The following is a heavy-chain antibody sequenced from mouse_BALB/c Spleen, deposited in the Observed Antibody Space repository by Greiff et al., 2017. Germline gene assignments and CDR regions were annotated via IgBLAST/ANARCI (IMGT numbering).Heavy chain of an antibody. Sequence: VQLQQPGAELVKPGASVKLSCKASGYTFTDYEMHWVKQTPVHGLEWIGAIDPETGGTAYNQKFKGKATLTADKSSSTAYMELRSLTSEDSAVYYCTRSDYRYDEAMDYWGQGTSVTVSS. J-gene: IGHJ4*01. V-gene: IGHV1-15*01. CDR3: TRSDYRYDEAMDY. D-gene: IGHD2-14*01. CDR2: IDPETGGT. CDR1: GYTFTDYE.